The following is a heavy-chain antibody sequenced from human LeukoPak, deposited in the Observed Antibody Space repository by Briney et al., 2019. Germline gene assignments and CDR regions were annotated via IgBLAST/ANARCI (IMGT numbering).Heavy chain of an antibody. V-gene: IGHV3-74*01. Sequence: GGSLRLSCAASGFTFSNRWMHWVRQAPGKGLMWVSRINRGGSRTDYADSVKGRFTISRDDAKNTLYLQLNSLRAEDTAVYFCARGGSDTAMAHDYWGQGTLVTVPS. CDR3: ARGGSDTAMAHDY. CDR2: INRGGSRT. CDR1: GFTFSNRW. D-gene: IGHD5-18*01. J-gene: IGHJ4*02.